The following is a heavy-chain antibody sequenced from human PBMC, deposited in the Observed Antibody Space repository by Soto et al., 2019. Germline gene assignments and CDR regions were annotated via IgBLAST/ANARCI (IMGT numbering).Heavy chain of an antibody. CDR3: ARHKSGSYSIDY. D-gene: IGHD1-26*01. CDR1: GFTFNKYT. Sequence: EVQLVESGGGLVQSGGSLRLTCAASGFTFNKYTMNWVRQAPGKGLEWLSYISGGGGTMFYADSVKGRVTISRDNAKNSLYLQMDSLRAEDTAVYYCARHKSGSYSIDYWGQGTLVTVSS. CDR2: ISGGGGTM. V-gene: IGHV3-48*04. J-gene: IGHJ4*02.